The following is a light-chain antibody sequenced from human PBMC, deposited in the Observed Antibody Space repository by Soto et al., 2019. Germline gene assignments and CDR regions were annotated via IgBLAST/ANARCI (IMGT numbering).Light chain of an antibody. J-gene: IGKJ1*01. Sequence: DIQMTQSPSSLSASVGDRVTTTCRASQGISNYLAWYQQKPGKVPKLLIYAASTLQSGVPSRFSGSGSGTDFTLTISSLQPEDVATYYFQQYKSAPWTFVQGTKVDIK. CDR2: AAS. CDR1: QGISNY. CDR3: QQYKSAPWT. V-gene: IGKV1-27*01.